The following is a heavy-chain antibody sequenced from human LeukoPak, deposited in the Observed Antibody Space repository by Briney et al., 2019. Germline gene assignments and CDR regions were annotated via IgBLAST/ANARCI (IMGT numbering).Heavy chain of an antibody. CDR1: GYTFTSYA. D-gene: IGHD2-2*01. J-gene: IGHJ4*02. CDR2: INTNTGKP. V-gene: IGHV7-4-1*02. CDR3: ARAASLDY. Sequence: ASVKVSCKASGYTFTSYAMNWVRQAPGQGLEWMGWINTNTGKPTYAQGYTGRFVFSLDSSVSTAYLQINSLNAEGTAVYYCARAASLDYWGQGTLVTVSS.